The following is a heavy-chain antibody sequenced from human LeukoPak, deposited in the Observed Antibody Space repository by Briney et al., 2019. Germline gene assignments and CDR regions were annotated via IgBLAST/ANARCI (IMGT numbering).Heavy chain of an antibody. CDR1: GFTFSKYW. CDR2: INTDGTVT. Sequence: GGSLRLSCAASGFTFSKYWMLWVRQAPGKGLESVSRINTDGTVTTYADSVKGRFTVSRDNADNTMFLQMNSGRDEDTAVYYCATKQWLAPPPDSWGQGTPVTVSA. D-gene: IGHD6-19*01. V-gene: IGHV3-74*01. CDR3: ATKQWLAPPPDS. J-gene: IGHJ4*02.